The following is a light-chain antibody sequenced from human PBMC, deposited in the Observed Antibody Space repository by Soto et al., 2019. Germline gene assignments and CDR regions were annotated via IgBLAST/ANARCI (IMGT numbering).Light chain of an antibody. CDR2: TTS. Sequence: QAVVTQEPSFSVSPGGTVTLTCALTSGSVSTRNFPSWYQQIPGQAPRTLIYTTSILSSGVPGRFSGSILGNKAALTITGAQADDESDYYCALYLGSGIGVFGGGTQLTVL. J-gene: IGLJ3*02. V-gene: IGLV8-61*01. CDR1: SGSVSTRNF. CDR3: ALYLGSGIGV.